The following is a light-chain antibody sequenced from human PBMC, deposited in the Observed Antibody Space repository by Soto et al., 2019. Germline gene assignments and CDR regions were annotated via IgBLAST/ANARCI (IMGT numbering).Light chain of an antibody. V-gene: IGKV1-12*01. CDR2: AAS. Sequence: DIQMTQSPSSVSASVGDRVTITCRASQGISSWLGWYQQKPGKAPKLLIYAASSLQSGVPPRFSGSGSGTDFTLTISSLQPEDFATYYCQQGNSFPITFGQGTRPEIK. J-gene: IGKJ5*01. CDR3: QQGNSFPIT. CDR1: QGISSW.